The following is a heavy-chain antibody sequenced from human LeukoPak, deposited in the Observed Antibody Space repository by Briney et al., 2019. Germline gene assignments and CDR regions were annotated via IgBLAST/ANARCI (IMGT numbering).Heavy chain of an antibody. CDR2: ISSDGSTT. V-gene: IGHV3-74*03. Sequence: GGSLRLSCAASGFTFSTYWMHWVRQGPGKGLVWVSTISSDGSTTKYVDSVKGRFTISRDNAKNTLYLQMNSLRAEDTAVYYCARGYGFSLDSWGQGTLVTVSS. CDR3: ARGYGFSLDS. CDR1: GFTFSTYW. J-gene: IGHJ4*02. D-gene: IGHD5-18*01.